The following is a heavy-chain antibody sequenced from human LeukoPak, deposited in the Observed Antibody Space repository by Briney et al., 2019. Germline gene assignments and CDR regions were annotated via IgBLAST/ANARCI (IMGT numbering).Heavy chain of an antibody. CDR2: ISGSGGST. CDR3: AKRKYNSGGIFDS. J-gene: IGHJ4*02. CDR1: GLSVRNEY. D-gene: IGHD6-19*01. Sequence: PGGSLRLSCTASGLSVRNEYMSWVRQAPGKGLEWVSEISGSGGSTYYADSVEGRFTISRDNSKNTLSLQMNSLRAEDTAVYYCAKRKYNSGGIFDSWGQGTLVTVSS. V-gene: IGHV3-23*01.